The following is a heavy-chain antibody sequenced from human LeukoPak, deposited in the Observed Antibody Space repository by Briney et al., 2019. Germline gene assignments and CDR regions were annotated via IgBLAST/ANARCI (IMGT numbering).Heavy chain of an antibody. V-gene: IGHV6-1*01. D-gene: IGHD4-23*01. CDR2: TYYRSQWRN. CDR1: GDSVSSTTSA. Sequence: SQTLSLTCAISGDSVSSTTSAWTWLRQSPSRGLEWLGRTYYRSQWRNDYALSVKSRITFNSDTSKNQFSLQLNSVTPEDTAVYYCAREWGRGGNTVDYFDYWGLGTMVTVSA. J-gene: IGHJ4*02. CDR3: AREWGRGGNTVDYFDY.